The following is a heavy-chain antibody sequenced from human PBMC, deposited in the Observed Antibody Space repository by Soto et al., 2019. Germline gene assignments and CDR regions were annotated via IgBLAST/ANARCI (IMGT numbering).Heavy chain of an antibody. CDR3: ARRISGSWSEFYYYGMDV. V-gene: IGHV1-69*13. J-gene: IGHJ6*02. D-gene: IGHD6-13*01. CDR2: IIPIFGTA. CDR1: GGTFSSYA. Sequence: AASVKVSCKASGGTFSSYAISWVRQAPGQGLEWMGGIIPIFGTANYAQKFQGRVTITADESTSTAYMELSSLRSEDTAVYYCARRISGSWSEFYYYGMDVWGQGTTVTVSS.